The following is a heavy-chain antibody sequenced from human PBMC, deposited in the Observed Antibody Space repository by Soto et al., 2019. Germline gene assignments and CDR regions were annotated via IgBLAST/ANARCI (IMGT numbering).Heavy chain of an antibody. J-gene: IGHJ4*02. CDR3: ARDLTTTNFDY. CDR2: ISSSSSYI. CDR1: GFTFSSYS. D-gene: IGHD4-4*01. Sequence: EVQLVESGGGLVKPGGSLRLSCAASGFTFSSYSMNWVRQAPGKGLEWVSSISSSSSYIYYADSVKGRFTISRDNAKNSRYLQMNSLRAEDTAVYYCARDLTTTNFDYWGQGTLVTVSS. V-gene: IGHV3-21*01.